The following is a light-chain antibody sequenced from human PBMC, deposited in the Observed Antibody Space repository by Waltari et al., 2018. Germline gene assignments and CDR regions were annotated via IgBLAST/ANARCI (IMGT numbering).Light chain of an antibody. CDR3: QALGTGAWV. Sequence: SYELTQPPSVSVSPGQTASITCSGDLLGNKYASWYQQKPGQSPLLVIYQDTNRPSGIPGRFSGSKSGNAATLTISGTQAMDEADYYCQALGTGAWVFGGGTKLTVL. V-gene: IGLV3-1*01. J-gene: IGLJ3*02. CDR2: QDT. CDR1: LLGNKY.